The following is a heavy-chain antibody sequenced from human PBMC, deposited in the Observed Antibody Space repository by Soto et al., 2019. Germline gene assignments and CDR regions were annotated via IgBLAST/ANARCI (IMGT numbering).Heavy chain of an antibody. J-gene: IGHJ4*02. D-gene: IGHD6-25*01. Sequence: GGSLRLSCAASGFTFGDYWMHWVRQPPGKGPEWVSRMTGDGRTTQYADSVKGRFTASRDNAKSTLYLQMNSLRAEDTAVYYCAAAEVDYWGPGTLVTVSS. CDR1: GFTFGDYW. CDR3: AAAEVDY. CDR2: MTGDGRTT. V-gene: IGHV3-74*03.